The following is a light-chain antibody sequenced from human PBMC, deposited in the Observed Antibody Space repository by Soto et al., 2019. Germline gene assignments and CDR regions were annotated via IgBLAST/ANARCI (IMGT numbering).Light chain of an antibody. Sequence: QSALTQPASVSGSPGQSITISCTGTSSDVGGYNYVSWYQQHPGKAPKLMIYDVSNRPSGVSNRFSGSKSGNTASLTISGLQDEDEAYYYCSSYTSSSLDVFGTGTKLNVL. CDR1: SSDVGGYNY. V-gene: IGLV2-14*01. J-gene: IGLJ1*01. CDR3: SSYTSSSLDV. CDR2: DVS.